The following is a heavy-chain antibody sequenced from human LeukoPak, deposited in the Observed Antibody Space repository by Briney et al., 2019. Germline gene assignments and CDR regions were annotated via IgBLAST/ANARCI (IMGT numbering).Heavy chain of an antibody. CDR2: ISGSGLNA. CDR1: GFTFSNTA. V-gene: IGHV3-23*01. Sequence: GGSLRLSCAASGFTFSNTAMSWVRQAPGKGLEWLSIISGSGLNAYYADSVKGRFTISRDNSKNTLFLQMNSLRAEDTAVFYCAKRDSSGSYYFDYWGQGTLVTVSS. D-gene: IGHD3-22*01. CDR3: AKRDSSGSYYFDY. J-gene: IGHJ4*02.